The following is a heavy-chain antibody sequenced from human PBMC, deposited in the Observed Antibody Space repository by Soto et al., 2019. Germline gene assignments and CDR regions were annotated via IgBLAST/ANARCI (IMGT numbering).Heavy chain of an antibody. Sequence: GGSLRLSCAASGFTFSSYAMSWVRQAPGKGLEWVSAISGSGGSTYYADSVKGRFTISRDNSKNTLYLQMNSLRAEDTAVYYCAKDGHNFYGSGSYYDYWGQGTLVTVSS. D-gene: IGHD3-10*01. CDR3: AKDGHNFYGSGSYYDY. CDR2: ISGSGGST. J-gene: IGHJ4*02. V-gene: IGHV3-23*01. CDR1: GFTFSSYA.